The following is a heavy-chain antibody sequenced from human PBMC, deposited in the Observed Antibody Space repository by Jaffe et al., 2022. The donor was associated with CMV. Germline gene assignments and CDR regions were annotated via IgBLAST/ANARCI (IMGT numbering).Heavy chain of an antibody. V-gene: IGHV3-9*01. J-gene: IGHJ3*02. CDR1: GFTFDDYA. D-gene: IGHD3-22*01. CDR2: ISWNSGSI. Sequence: EVQLVESGGGLVQPGRSLRLSCAASGFTFDDYAMHWVRQAPGKGLEWVSGISWNSGSIGYADSVKGRFTISRDNAKNSLYLQMNSLRAEDTALYYCAKALQTYYYDSSGYYYWGASAFDIWGQGTMVTVSS. CDR3: AKALQTYYYDSSGYYYWGASAFDI.